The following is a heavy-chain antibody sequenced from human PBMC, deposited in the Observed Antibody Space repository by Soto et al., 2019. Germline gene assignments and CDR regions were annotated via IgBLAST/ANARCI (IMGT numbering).Heavy chain of an antibody. D-gene: IGHD3-9*01. Sequence: SGGSLRLSCAASGFTFSSYGMHWVRQAPGKGLEWVAVISYDGSNKYYADSVKGRFTISRDNSRNTLYLQMNSLRAEDTAVYYCAKDILTGLGYDAFDIWGQGTMVTVSS. J-gene: IGHJ3*02. V-gene: IGHV3-30*18. CDR3: AKDILTGLGYDAFDI. CDR1: GFTFSSYG. CDR2: ISYDGSNK.